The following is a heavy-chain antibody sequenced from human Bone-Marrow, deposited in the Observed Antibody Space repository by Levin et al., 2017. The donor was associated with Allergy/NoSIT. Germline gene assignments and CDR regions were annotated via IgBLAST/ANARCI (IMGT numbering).Heavy chain of an antibody. J-gene: IGHJ4*02. D-gene: IGHD3-10*01. CDR1: GVTVFNNY. Sequence: PGGSLRLSCTASGVTVFNNYFMWVRQAPGKGLEWVSHIYSGGGTNYADSVKGRFSVSRDNSKNTVYLQMNSLRADDTAVYYCGRDSPGGGHWGPGTQVTVSS. CDR2: IYSGGGT. V-gene: IGHV3-66*01. CDR3: GRDSPGGGH.